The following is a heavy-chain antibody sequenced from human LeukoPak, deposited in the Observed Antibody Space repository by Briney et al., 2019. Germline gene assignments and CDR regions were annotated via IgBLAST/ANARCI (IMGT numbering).Heavy chain of an antibody. CDR1: GFTFSTYG. V-gene: IGHV3-33*01. D-gene: IGHD3-10*01. J-gene: IGHJ4*02. CDR2: IWYDGSSK. Sequence: GRSLRLSCAASGFTFSTYGMHWVRQAPGKGLEWVAVIWYDGSSKYYADSVKGRFTISRDNSKNTLYLQMNSLRAEDTAVYYCARDLAWFGESILDYWGQGTLVTVSS. CDR3: ARDLAWFGESILDY.